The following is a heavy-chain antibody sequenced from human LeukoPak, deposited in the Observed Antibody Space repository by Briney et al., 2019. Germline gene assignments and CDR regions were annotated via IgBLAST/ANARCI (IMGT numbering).Heavy chain of an antibody. V-gene: IGHV3-7*01. CDR3: ARDRTWELPLIGY. CDR2: IKQDGSEK. Sequence: GGSLRLSCAASGFTFSSYWMSWVRQAPGKGLGWVANIKQDGSEKYYVDSVKGRFTISRDNAKNSLYLQMNSLRAEDTAVYYCARDRTWELPLIGYWGQGTLVTVSS. CDR1: GFTFSSYW. D-gene: IGHD1-26*01. J-gene: IGHJ4*02.